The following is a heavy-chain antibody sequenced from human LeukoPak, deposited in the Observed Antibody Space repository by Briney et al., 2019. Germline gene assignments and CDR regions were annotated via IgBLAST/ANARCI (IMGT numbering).Heavy chain of an antibody. CDR1: GFTFDDYA. Sequence: PGRSLRLSCAASGFTFDDYAMHWVRQAPGKGLEWVSGISWNSGSIGYADSVKGRFTISRDNAKNSLYLQMKSLRAEDTALYYCAKGPMVRGVPYYFDYWGQGTLVTVSS. V-gene: IGHV3-9*01. D-gene: IGHD3-10*01. CDR3: AKGPMVRGVPYYFDY. J-gene: IGHJ4*02. CDR2: ISWNSGSI.